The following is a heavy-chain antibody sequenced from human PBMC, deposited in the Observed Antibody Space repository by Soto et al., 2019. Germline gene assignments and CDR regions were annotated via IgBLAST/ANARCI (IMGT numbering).Heavy chain of an antibody. V-gene: IGHV3-23*01. Sequence: QPGGSLRLSCAASGFTFSTYAMSWVRQAPGKGLEWVSGIGTSGRNTYYPDSVKGRFIISRDNSKNTLYLQMNNLRVEDTAIYYCADGGEWSFNFEYWGLGTLVTVSS. CDR3: ADGGEWSFNFEY. CDR1: GFTFSTYA. J-gene: IGHJ4*02. D-gene: IGHD3-16*02. CDR2: IGTSGRNT.